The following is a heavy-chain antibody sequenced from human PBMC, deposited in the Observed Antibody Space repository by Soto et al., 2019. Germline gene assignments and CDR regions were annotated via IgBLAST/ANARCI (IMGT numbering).Heavy chain of an antibody. CDR2: TSGYNDNT. CDR1: GYTFTTYG. V-gene: IGHV1-18*04. D-gene: IGHD5-12*01. Sequence: QVQLVQSGPEVKKPGASVKVSCETSGYTFTTYGISWVRQAPGHGLEWMGWTSGYNDNTNYAQKFQGRVTMTTDTSRNTAYMELKSLRSDDTAVYYCARDVDVLTTPPGDYWGQGTLVTVSS. J-gene: IGHJ4*02. CDR3: ARDVDVLTTPPGDY.